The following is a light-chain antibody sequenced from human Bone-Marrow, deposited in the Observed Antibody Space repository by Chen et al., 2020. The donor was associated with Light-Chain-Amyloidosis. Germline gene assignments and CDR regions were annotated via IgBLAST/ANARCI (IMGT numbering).Light chain of an antibody. V-gene: IGLV1-51*01. CDR2: DSN. CDR3: GAWDISLSGRV. J-gene: IGLJ3*02. CDR1: SSNIGKNY. Sequence: QSALTQPPSLSAAPGQNVTISCSGSSSNIGKNYVSWYQQLPGTAPKLLIYDSNKRPSGIPDRFSGTQSRTSAALVITGLQTGDEADYYCGAWDISLSGRVFGGGTRLTV.